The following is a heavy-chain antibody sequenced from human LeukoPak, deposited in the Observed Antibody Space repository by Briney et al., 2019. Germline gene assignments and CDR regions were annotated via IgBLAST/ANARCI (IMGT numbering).Heavy chain of an antibody. J-gene: IGHJ5*02. CDR2: INPNSGGT. Sequence: ASVKVSCKASGYSFTGYYMHWVRQAPGQGLEWMGWINPNSGGTNYAQKFQGRVTMTRDTSISTAYMELSRLRSDDTAVYYCARRGGYSYRGGSNWFDPWGQGTLVTVSS. V-gene: IGHV1-2*02. CDR3: ARRGGYSYRGGSNWFDP. D-gene: IGHD5-18*01. CDR1: GYSFTGYY.